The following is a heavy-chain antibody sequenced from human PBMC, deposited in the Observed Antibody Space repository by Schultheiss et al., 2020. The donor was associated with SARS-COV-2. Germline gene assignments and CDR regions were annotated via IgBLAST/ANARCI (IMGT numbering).Heavy chain of an antibody. D-gene: IGHD6-19*01. J-gene: IGHJ4*02. V-gene: IGHV3-23*01. CDR1: GFTFSDYY. CDR3: ARDEGRQWLVGYYFDY. CDR2: ISGSGGST. Sequence: GGSLRLSCAASGFTFSDYYMSWIRQAPGKGLEWVSAISGSGGSTYYADSVKGRFTISRDNSKNTLYLQMNSLRAEDTAVYYCARDEGRQWLVGYYFDYWGQGTLVTVSS.